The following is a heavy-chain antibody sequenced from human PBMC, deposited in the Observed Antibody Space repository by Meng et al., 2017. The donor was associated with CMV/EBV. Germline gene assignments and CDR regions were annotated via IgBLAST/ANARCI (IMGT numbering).Heavy chain of an antibody. Sequence: AESLRLSCAASGFTFSSDGMHWVRQAPGQGLGWVAFIRYDGSNKYYADSVKGRFTISRDNSKNTLYLQMNSLRAEDTAVYYCAKDPGIAAAGVYYYYGMDVWGQGTTVTVSS. CDR1: GFTFSSDG. CDR2: IRYDGSNK. J-gene: IGHJ6*02. V-gene: IGHV3-30*02. CDR3: AKDPGIAAAGVYYYYGMDV. D-gene: IGHD6-13*01.